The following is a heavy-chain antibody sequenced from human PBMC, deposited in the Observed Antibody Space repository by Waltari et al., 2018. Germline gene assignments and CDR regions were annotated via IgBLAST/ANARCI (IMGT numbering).Heavy chain of an antibody. CDR1: GYSFTSYW. D-gene: IGHD6-13*01. J-gene: IGHJ6*02. CDR3: ARLQEGQLVRSTYYYYGMDV. CDR2: IYPGDSDT. V-gene: IGHV5-51*01. Sequence: EVQLVQSGAEVKKPGESLKISCKGSGYSFTSYWIGWVRQMPGKGLGWMGIIYPGDSDTRYSPSFQGQVTISADKSISTAYLQWSSLKASDTAMYYCARLQEGQLVRSTYYYYGMDVWGQGITVTVSS.